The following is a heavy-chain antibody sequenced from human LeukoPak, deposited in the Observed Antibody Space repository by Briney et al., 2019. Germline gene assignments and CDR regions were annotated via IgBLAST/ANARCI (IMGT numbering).Heavy chain of an antibody. Sequence: GGSLRLSCAASGFTFSNFAMSWVRQAPGKGLEWVSSISGSGGSTHYAGSVKGRFTISRDNSKNTLSLQMNSLGAEDTAIYYCAKDLPDPKGDYWGQGTLVTVSS. J-gene: IGHJ4*02. V-gene: IGHV3-23*01. CDR3: AKDLPDPKGDY. CDR1: GFTFSNFA. CDR2: ISGSGGST. D-gene: IGHD1-14*01.